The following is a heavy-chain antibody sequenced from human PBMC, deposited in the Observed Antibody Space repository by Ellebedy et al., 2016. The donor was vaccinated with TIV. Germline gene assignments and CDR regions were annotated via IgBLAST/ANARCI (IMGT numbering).Heavy chain of an antibody. CDR1: GYTFTTYD. CDR3: ARRQFYMSDF. CDR2: RNPNSGNT. J-gene: IGHJ4*02. D-gene: IGHD5-24*01. Sequence: AASVKVSCKASGYTFTTYDINWVRQATGQGLEWMGWRNPNSGNTGHAQQFQGRVTMTRNTSISTDYTELGSLGSEDTAVYYCARRQFYMSDFWGQGTLVTVSS. V-gene: IGHV1-8*01.